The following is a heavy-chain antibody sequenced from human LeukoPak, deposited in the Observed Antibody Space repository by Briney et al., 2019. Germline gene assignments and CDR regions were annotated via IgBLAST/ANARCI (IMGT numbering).Heavy chain of an antibody. CDR1: GFTFSSYG. D-gene: IGHD7-27*01. CDR3: SELGHFDY. V-gene: IGHV3-30*03. J-gene: IGHJ4*02. Sequence: PGGSLRLSCAASGFTFSSYGMHWVRQAPGKGLEWVAVISYDGSNKYYADSVKGRFTISRDNSKNTLYLQMNSLRAEDTAVYYCSELGHFDYWGQGTLVTVSS. CDR2: ISYDGSNK.